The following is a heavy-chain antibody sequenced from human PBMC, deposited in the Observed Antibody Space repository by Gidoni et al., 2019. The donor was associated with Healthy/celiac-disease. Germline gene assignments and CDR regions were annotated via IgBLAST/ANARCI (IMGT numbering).Heavy chain of an antibody. CDR1: GGSISSGGYY. J-gene: IGHJ6*02. D-gene: IGHD6-19*01. V-gene: IGHV4-31*03. Sequence: QVQLQESGPGLVKPSQTLSLTCTVSGGSISSGGYYWSWIRQHPGKGLEWIGYIYYSGSTYYNPSLKSRVTISVDTSKNQFSLKLSSVTAADTAVYYCARTSGGMGWYPLPYYYYGMDVWGQGTTVTVSS. CDR3: ARTSGGMGWYPLPYYYYGMDV. CDR2: IYYSGST.